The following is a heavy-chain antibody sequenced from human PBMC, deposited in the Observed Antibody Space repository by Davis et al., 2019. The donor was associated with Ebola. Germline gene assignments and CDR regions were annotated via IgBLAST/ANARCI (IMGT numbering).Heavy chain of an antibody. J-gene: IGHJ4*02. CDR1: GFTFSGSA. CDR3: AKDPVGDSSGVFDY. CDR2: IRSKANTYAT. D-gene: IGHD6-19*01. V-gene: IGHV3-73*01. Sequence: PGGSLRLSCAASGFTFSGSAMHWIRQASGKGLEWVGRIRSKANTYATAYAASVSGRFTISRDDSKNTAYLQMNSLKTEDTAVYYCAKDPVGDSSGVFDYWGQGTLVTVSS.